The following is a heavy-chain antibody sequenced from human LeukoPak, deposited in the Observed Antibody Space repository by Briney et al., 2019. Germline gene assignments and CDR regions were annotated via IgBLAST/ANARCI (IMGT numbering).Heavy chain of an antibody. D-gene: IGHD6-19*01. CDR3: AKAYSSGWYSLFDY. CDR1: GFTFSTYW. J-gene: IGHJ4*02. V-gene: IGHV3-74*01. CDR2: IKTDGSGT. Sequence: PGGSLRLSCVASGFTFSTYWMHWVRQAPGKGLVWVSRIKTDGSGTTYADSVKGRFTVSRDNSKNTLYLQMNSLRAEDTAVYYCAKAYSSGWYSLFDYWGQGTLVTVSS.